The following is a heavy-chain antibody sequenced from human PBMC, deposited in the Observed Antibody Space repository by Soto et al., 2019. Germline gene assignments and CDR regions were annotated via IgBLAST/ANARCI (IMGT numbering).Heavy chain of an antibody. CDR1: VFTFSSYG. D-gene: IGHD6-6*01. CDR2: ISYDGSNK. J-gene: IGHJ6*03. Sequence: PGGSLRLSCAASVFTFSSYGMHWVRQAPGKGLEWVAVISYDGSNKYYADSVKGRFTISRDNSKNTLYLQMNSLRAEDTAVYYCAKTGVAAPNYYYYYMDVWGKGTTVTVSS. V-gene: IGHV3-30*18. CDR3: AKTGVAAPNYYYYYMDV.